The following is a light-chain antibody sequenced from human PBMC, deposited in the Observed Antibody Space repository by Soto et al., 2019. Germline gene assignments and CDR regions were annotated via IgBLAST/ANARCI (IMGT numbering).Light chain of an antibody. CDR1: QSVSSRS. Sequence: EVVLTQSPGTLSLSPGERATLSCRASQSVSSRSLAWYQQKPGQAPRFLIYGASIRATDIPDRFSGGGSGTDFTLTISRLEPEDFAVYYCQVRTEWPPFMYSFGQGTKLEVK. J-gene: IGKJ2*01. V-gene: IGKV3D-20*02. CDR2: GAS. CDR3: QVRTEWPPFMYS.